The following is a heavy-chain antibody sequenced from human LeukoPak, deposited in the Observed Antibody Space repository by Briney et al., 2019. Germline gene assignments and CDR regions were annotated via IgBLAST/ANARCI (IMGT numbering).Heavy chain of an antibody. D-gene: IGHD3-22*01. CDR1: GFTFSSYA. Sequence: PGGSLRLSCAASGFTFSSYAMHWVRQAPGKGLEWVAVISYDGSNKYYADSVKGRFTISRGNSKNTLYLQMNSLRAEDTAVYYCARDQSPYYDSSGYYYFDYWGQGTLVTVSS. CDR2: ISYDGSNK. J-gene: IGHJ4*02. CDR3: ARDQSPYYDSSGYYYFDY. V-gene: IGHV3-30-3*01.